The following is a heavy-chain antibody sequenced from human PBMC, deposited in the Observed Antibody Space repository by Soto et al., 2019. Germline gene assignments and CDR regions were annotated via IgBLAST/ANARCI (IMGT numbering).Heavy chain of an antibody. CDR2: IDPSDSYT. J-gene: IGHJ3*02. V-gene: IGHV5-10-1*01. Sequence: GESLKISCKGSGYSFTSYWISWVRQMPGKGLEWMGRIDPSDSYTNYSPSFQGHVTISADKSISTAYLQWSSLKASDTAMYYCARHGLSLEYSGSSDAFDIWGQGTMVTVSS. D-gene: IGHD6-6*01. CDR3: ARHGLSLEYSGSSDAFDI. CDR1: GYSFTSYW.